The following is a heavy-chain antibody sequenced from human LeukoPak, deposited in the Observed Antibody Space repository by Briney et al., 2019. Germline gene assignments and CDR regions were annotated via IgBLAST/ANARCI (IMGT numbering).Heavy chain of an antibody. Sequence: GGSLRLSCAASGFTFSSFVMSWVRQAPGGGVDWGSDISGSGGSTFYADSVKGRFTISRDNSKNTLYLQMNSLRVEDTAIYYCAKDRDNVPGNGYYFDYWGQGTLVTVSS. CDR3: AKDRDNVPGNGYYFDY. J-gene: IGHJ4*02. CDR1: GFTFSSFV. CDR2: ISGSGGST. V-gene: IGHV3-23*01. D-gene: IGHD3-10*02.